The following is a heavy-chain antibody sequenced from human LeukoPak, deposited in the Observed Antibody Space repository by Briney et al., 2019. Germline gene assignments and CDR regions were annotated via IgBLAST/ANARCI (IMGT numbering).Heavy chain of an antibody. V-gene: IGHV3-23*01. CDR2: GGSGGST. Sequence: GGSLRLSCAASGFIFSSYAMSWVRQAPGKGLEWVSYGGSGGSTYYAVSVKGRFTVSRDNSKSTLYLQMNSLTAEDTAVYYCAKMRGQYYHSYYMDAWGKGTTVTVSS. J-gene: IGHJ6*03. CDR3: AKMRGQYYHSYYMDA. CDR1: GFIFSSYA.